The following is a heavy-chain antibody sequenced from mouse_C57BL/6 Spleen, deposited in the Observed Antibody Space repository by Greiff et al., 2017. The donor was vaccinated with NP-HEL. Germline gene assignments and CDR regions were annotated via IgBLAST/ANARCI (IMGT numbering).Heavy chain of an antibody. CDR1: GYTFTSYW. CDR3: ARAGDYGSSYVWFAY. CDR2: INPSNGGT. J-gene: IGHJ3*01. D-gene: IGHD1-1*01. Sequence: QVQLQQPGTELVKPGASVKLSCKASGYTFTSYWMHWVKQRPGQGLEWIGNINPSNGGTNYNEKFKSKATLTVEKSASTAYMQLSSLTSEDSAVYYCARAGDYGSSYVWFAYWGQGTLVTVSA. V-gene: IGHV1-53*01.